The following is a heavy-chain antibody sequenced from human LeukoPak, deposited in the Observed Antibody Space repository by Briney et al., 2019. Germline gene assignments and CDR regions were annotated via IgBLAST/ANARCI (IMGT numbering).Heavy chain of an antibody. CDR1: GFTFNNYG. CDR3: AKDNYDSNGYYKLYNWFDP. V-gene: IGHV3-23*01. J-gene: IGHJ5*02. D-gene: IGHD3-22*01. CDR2: ISDSGGST. Sequence: GGSLRLSCGASGFTFNNYGMNWVRQAPGKGLEWVSVISDSGGSTYYAESVKGRFTISRDNSKNTLYLQMSSLRAEDTAVYYCAKDNYDSNGYYKLYNWFDPWGQGTLVTVSS.